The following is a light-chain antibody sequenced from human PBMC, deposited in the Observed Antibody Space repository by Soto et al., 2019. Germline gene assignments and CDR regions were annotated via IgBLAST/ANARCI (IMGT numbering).Light chain of an antibody. V-gene: IGKV3-11*01. Sequence: EIVLTQSPGTLSLSPGERATLSRRASQSVSSYLAWYQQKPGQAPRLLIYDASNRATGIPARFSGSGSGTDFTLTISSLEPEDFAVYYCQQRSNWITFGQGTRLEIK. CDR2: DAS. J-gene: IGKJ5*01. CDR3: QQRSNWIT. CDR1: QSVSSY.